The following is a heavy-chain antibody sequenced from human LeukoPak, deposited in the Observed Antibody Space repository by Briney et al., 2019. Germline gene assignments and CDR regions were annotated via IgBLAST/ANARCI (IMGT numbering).Heavy chain of an antibody. CDR2: IRYDGSNK. V-gene: IGHV3-30*02. J-gene: IGHJ4*02. D-gene: IGHD6-13*01. CDR1: GFTFSSYG. Sequence: GGSLRLSCAASGFTFSSYGMHWVRQAPGKGLEWVAFIRYDGSNKYYADSVKGRFTISRDNAKNSLYLQMKSLRAEDTAVYYCARDCIAAAGKNDYWGQGTLVTVSS. CDR3: ARDCIAAAGKNDY.